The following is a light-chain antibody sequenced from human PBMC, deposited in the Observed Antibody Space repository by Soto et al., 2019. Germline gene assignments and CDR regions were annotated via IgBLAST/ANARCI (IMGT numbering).Light chain of an antibody. J-gene: IGKJ5*01. Sequence: EIVFTQSPATLSLSPGERATLSCRASQSIRSERLAWYQQRAGEAPGLAIFDASNRASGTPERFSGSGSGTDFTLTIAGLEPEDFAVYYCQEYHGSPITFGLGTRLEI. CDR3: QEYHGSPIT. V-gene: IGKV3-20*01. CDR1: QSIRSER. CDR2: DAS.